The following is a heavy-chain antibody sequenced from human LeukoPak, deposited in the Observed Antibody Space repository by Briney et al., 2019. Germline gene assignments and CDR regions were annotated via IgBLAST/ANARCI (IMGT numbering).Heavy chain of an antibody. CDR2: INPNSGGT. Sequence: ASVKVSCKASGYTFTSYGISWVRQAPGQGLEWMGWINPNSGGTNYAQKFQGRVTMTRDTSISTAYMELSRLRSDDTAVYYCARGGYYSYGFDYWGQGTLVTVSS. CDR3: ARGGYYSYGFDY. J-gene: IGHJ4*02. D-gene: IGHD5-18*01. V-gene: IGHV1-2*02. CDR1: GYTFTSYG.